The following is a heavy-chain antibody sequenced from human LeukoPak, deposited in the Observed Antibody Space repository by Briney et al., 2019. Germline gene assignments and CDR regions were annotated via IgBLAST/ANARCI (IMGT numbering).Heavy chain of an antibody. CDR1: GGSISGSSYY. D-gene: IGHD1-26*01. J-gene: IGHJ4*02. CDR2: IYYSGST. V-gene: IGHV4-39*07. CDR3: ARSYSPGQLGRRGPVVFDS. Sequence: KSSETLSLTCTVSGGSISGSSYYWGWIRQPPGKGLEWIGSIYYSGSTYYNPSLESRVTISRDMSMNQFSLRLTSVTAADSATYYCARSYSPGQLGRRGPVVFDSWGQGSLVLVS.